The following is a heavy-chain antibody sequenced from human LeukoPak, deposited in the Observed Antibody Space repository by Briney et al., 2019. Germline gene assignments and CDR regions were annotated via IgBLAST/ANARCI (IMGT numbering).Heavy chain of an antibody. V-gene: IGHV3-49*04. J-gene: IGHJ4*02. D-gene: IGHD3-22*01. Sequence: PGGSLRLSCTASGFTFGDYAMSWARQAPGKGLEWVGFIRSKAYGGTTEYAASVKGRFTISRDDSKSIAYLQMNSLKTEDTAVYYCTRNSRYYYDSSASRYWGQGTLVTVSS. CDR3: TRNSRYYYDSSASRY. CDR2: IRSKAYGGTT. CDR1: GFTFGDYA.